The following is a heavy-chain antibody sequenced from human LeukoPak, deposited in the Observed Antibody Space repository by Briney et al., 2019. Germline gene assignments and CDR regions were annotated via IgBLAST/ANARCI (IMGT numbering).Heavy chain of an antibody. J-gene: IGHJ4*02. Sequence: GGSLRLSCAASGFTFNNHWMTWVRQTPGKGLEWVASVKKDASERFYVDSVKGRFTISRDNAKNSLYLQMSSLRVEDTAVYYCTRGPPYGSRSDYFDYWGQGTLVTVSA. CDR1: GFTFNNHW. CDR2: VKKDASER. D-gene: IGHD3-10*01. V-gene: IGHV3-7*01. CDR3: TRGPPYGSRSDYFDY.